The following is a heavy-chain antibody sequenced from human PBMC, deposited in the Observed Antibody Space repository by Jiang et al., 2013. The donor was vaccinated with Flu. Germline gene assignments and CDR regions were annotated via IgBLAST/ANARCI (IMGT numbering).Heavy chain of an antibody. Sequence: QLLESGGGLVQPGGSLRLSCAASGFTFSSYAMSWVRQAPGKGLEWVSAISGSGGSTYYADSVKGRFTISRDNSKNTLYLQMNSLRAEDTAVYYCAKLVDIVATVHIAAAAPLDYWGQGTLVTVSS. V-gene: IGHV3-23*01. CDR2: ISGSGGST. J-gene: IGHJ4*02. CDR3: AKLVDIVATVHIAAAAPLDY. CDR1: GFTFSSYA. D-gene: IGHD5-12*01.